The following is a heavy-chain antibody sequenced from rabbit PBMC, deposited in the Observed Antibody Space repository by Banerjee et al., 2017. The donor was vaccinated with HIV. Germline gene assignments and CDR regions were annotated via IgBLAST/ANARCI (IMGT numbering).Heavy chain of an antibody. D-gene: IGHD6-1*01. J-gene: IGHJ6*01. V-gene: IGHV1S45*01. CDR1: GFSFSSSYW. CDR2: IDAVSSGYT. CDR3: ARGTATMNL. Sequence: QEQLEESGGDLVKPGASLTLTCTASGFSFSSSYWICWVRQAPGKGLEWIACIDAVSSGYTYYATWAKGRFTTSKTSSTTVTLQMTSLTAADTATYFCARGTATMNLWGPGTLVTVS.